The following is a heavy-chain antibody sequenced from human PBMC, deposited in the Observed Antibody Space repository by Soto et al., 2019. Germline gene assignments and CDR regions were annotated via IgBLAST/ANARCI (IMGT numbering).Heavy chain of an antibody. V-gene: IGHV4-34*01. CDR3: ARAGPHGAFDI. CDR1: GGSISSGYY. CDR2: INHSGST. Sequence: SETLSLTCTVSGGSISSGYYWSWIRQPPGKGLEWIGEINHSGSTNYNPSLKSRVTISVDTSKNQFSLKLSSVTAADTAVYYCARAGPHGAFDIWGQGTMVTVSS. J-gene: IGHJ3*02.